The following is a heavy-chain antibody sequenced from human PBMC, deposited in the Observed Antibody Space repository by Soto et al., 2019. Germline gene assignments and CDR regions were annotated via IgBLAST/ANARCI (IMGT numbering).Heavy chain of an antibody. V-gene: IGHV3-30-3*01. D-gene: IGHD6-13*01. CDR1: GFTFSSYA. J-gene: IGHJ2*01. CDR2: ISYDGSNK. CDR3: ARGGDIAAPGNWYFDL. Sequence: QVQLVESGGGVVQPGRSLRLSCAASGFTFSSYAMHWVRQAPGKGLEWVAVISYDGSNKYYADSVKGRFTISRDNSKNTLYLQMNSLRAEDTAVYYCARGGDIAAPGNWYFDLWGRGTLVTVSS.